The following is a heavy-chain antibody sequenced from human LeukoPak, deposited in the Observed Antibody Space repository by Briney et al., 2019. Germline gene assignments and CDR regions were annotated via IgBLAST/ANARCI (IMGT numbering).Heavy chain of an antibody. V-gene: IGHV4-61*02. J-gene: IGHJ3*02. CDR1: GGSISSGNYY. Sequence: SQTLSLTCTVSGGSISSGNYYWNWIRQPAGKGLEWIGRFYTSGSPTYSPSLKSRVTILVDTSKNQFSLTLSSVTAADTAVYYCASLGAFDIWGRGTMVTVSS. CDR2: FYTSGSP. CDR3: ASLGAFDI.